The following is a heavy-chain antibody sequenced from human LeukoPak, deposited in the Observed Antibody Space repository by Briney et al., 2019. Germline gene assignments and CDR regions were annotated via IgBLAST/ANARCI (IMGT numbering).Heavy chain of an antibody. CDR2: INPNSGGT. J-gene: IGHJ6*02. CDR1: GYTFTGYY. D-gene: IGHD2-15*01. CDR3: ARGLPIVVVVAARYDYYGMDV. V-gene: IGHV1-2*02. Sequence: ASVKVSCKASGYTFTGYYMHWVRQAPGQGLEWMGWINPNSGGTNYAQKFQGRVTMTRDTSISTAYMELSRLRSDDTAVYYCARGLPIVVVVAARYDYYGMDVWGQGTTVTVSS.